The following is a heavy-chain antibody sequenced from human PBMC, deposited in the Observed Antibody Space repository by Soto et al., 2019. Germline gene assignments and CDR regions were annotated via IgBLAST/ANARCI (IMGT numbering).Heavy chain of an antibody. CDR3: ARAEGYYDSSGYSNRVNFDY. Sequence: QVTLKESGPVLVKPTETLTLTCTVSGFSLSNARMGVSWIRQPPGKALEWLAHIFSNDEKSYSTSLKSRLTSSKDTTKSQGVLTMTNMDPVDTATYYCARAEGYYDSSGYSNRVNFDYWGQGTLVTVSS. J-gene: IGHJ4*02. V-gene: IGHV2-26*01. D-gene: IGHD3-22*01. CDR2: IFSNDEK. CDR1: GFSLSNARMG.